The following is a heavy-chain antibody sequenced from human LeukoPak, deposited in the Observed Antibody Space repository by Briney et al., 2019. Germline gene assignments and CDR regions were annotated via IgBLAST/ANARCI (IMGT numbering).Heavy chain of an antibody. CDR1: GYTFTSYY. J-gene: IGHJ6*03. CDR3: ARALSSSSSWYYYYYMDV. D-gene: IGHD6-6*01. V-gene: IGHV1-46*01. Sequence: GASVKVSFKASGYTFTSYYMHWVRQAPGQGLEWMGIINPGGGSTSYAQKFQGRVTMTRDMSTSTVYMELSSLRSEDTAVYYCARALSSSSSWYYYYYMDVWGKGTTVTVSS. CDR2: INPGGGST.